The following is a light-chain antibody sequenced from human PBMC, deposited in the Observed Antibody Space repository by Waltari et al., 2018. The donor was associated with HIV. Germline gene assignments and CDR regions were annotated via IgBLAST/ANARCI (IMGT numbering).Light chain of an antibody. CDR2: NTN. Sequence: QTVVTQEPSFPVSSGGTVTPICCLTSGSITAAYSLRRYQQTPGQAPRTLIYNTNTRSSEVPDRFSGSILRDKTALTITGAQADDGSDYYCMLYMGSGNSVFGGGTKLTVL. J-gene: IGLJ2*01. CDR3: MLYMGSGNSV. CDR1: SGSITAAYS. V-gene: IGLV8-61*01.